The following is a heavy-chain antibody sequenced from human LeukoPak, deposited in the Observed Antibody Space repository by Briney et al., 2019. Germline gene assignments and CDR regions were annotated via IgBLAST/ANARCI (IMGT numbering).Heavy chain of an antibody. Sequence: GGSLRLSCAVSGFTFSSYAMSWVRQAPGKGLEWVSTISNSGGTTYYADSVKGRFTISRDDSENTLYLQMNSLRAEDTAVYYCAKDRARWDPLNWFDPWGQGTLVTVSS. CDR1: GFTFSSYA. V-gene: IGHV3-23*01. CDR2: ISNSGGTT. CDR3: AKDRARWDPLNWFDP. D-gene: IGHD1-26*01. J-gene: IGHJ5*02.